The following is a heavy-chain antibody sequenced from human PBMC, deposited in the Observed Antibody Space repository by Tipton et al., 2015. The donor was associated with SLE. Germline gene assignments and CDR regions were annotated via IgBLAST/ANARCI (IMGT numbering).Heavy chain of an antibody. J-gene: IGHJ3*01. CDR3: ARHSRSGRYFDV. D-gene: IGHD6-19*01. V-gene: IGHV5-10-1*01. CDR2: IDPSDSYT. Sequence: QLVQSGAEVKKPGESLRIYCKGSGYSFTIYWISWLRQMPGKGLEWMGRIDPSDSYTNYSPSFQGHVTISTDKSITTAYLQWSSLKASDSAIYYCARHSRSGRYFDVWGQGTMVTVSS. CDR1: GYSFTIYW.